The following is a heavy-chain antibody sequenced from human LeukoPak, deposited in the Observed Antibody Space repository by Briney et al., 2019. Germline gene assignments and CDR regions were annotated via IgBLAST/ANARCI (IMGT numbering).Heavy chain of an antibody. CDR2: ISGSGSDI. Sequence: GGSLRLSCGASGYTFSTFSINCVRHTPGRGLEWVSAISGSGSDIYYADSVKGRFTISRDNPKRSLYLQMNSLRAEDTAVYYCARRTFPNDAFDVWGQGTVVTVSS. J-gene: IGHJ3*01. CDR3: ARRTFPNDAFDV. D-gene: IGHD1-7*01. CDR1: GYTFSTFS. V-gene: IGHV3-21*01.